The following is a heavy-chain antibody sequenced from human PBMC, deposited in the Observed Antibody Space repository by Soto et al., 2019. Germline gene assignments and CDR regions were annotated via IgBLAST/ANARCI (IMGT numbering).Heavy chain of an antibody. J-gene: IGHJ5*02. Sequence: QVQLVQSGAEVKKPGASLRVSCETSGGTSTIYTITWVRQAPGQGLQWMGRIVPTLRITNYAQEFQGRLTITADSSTSTAHIEVTSLISEDTAVYYCATDKYGAGRVGVHSWGQGTLVTVSS. CDR3: ATDKYGAGRVGVHS. CDR2: IVPTLRIT. CDR1: GGTSTIYT. D-gene: IGHD1-26*01. V-gene: IGHV1-69*08.